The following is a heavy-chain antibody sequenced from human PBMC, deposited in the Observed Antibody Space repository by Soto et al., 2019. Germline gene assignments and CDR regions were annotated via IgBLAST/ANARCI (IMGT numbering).Heavy chain of an antibody. J-gene: IGHJ4*02. CDR2: IIPIFGTA. CDR3: ARDKRSGYDTEVVVVAGPFDY. CDR1: GGTFSSYA. D-gene: IGHD2-15*01. V-gene: IGHV1-69*01. Sequence: QVQLVQSGAEVKKPGSSVKVSCKASGGTFSSYAISWVRQAPGQGLEWMGGIIPIFGTANYAQKFEGRVTITADESTSTAYMELSSLRSEDTAVYYCARDKRSGYDTEVVVVAGPFDYWGQGTLVTVSS.